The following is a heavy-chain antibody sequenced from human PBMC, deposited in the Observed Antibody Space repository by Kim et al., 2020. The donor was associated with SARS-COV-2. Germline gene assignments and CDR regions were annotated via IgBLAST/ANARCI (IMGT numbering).Heavy chain of an antibody. J-gene: IGHJ6*02. D-gene: IGHD3-10*01. CDR3: ARTYRYGSGSYYTTQDV. CDR2: INHSGST. CDR1: GGSFSGYY. Sequence: SETLSLTCAVYGGSFSGYYWSWIRQPPGKGLEWIGEINHSGSTNYNPSLKSRVTISVDTSKNQFSLKLSSVTAADTAVYYCARTYRYGSGSYYTTQDVWGQGTTVTVSS. V-gene: IGHV4-34*01.